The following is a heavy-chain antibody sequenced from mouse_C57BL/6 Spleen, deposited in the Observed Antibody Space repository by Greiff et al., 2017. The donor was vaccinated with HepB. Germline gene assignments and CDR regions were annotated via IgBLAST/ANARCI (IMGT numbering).Heavy chain of an antibody. CDR2: IDPNSGGT. V-gene: IGHV1-72*01. D-gene: IGHD2-4*01. CDR1: GYTFTSYW. J-gene: IGHJ4*01. Sequence: VQLQQPGAELVKPGASVKLSCKASGYTFTSYWMHWVKQRPGRGLEWIGRIDPNSGGTKYNEKFKSKATLTVDKPSSTAYMQLSSLTSEDSAVYYGARWRDYDVGNYYAMDYWGQGTSVTVSS. CDR3: ARWRDYDVGNYYAMDY.